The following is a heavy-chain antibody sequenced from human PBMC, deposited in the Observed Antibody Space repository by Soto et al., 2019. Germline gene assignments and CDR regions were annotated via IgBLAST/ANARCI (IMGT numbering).Heavy chain of an antibody. CDR3: ARDAGIAAAEAYFVE. Sequence: AAVKVSCKASGYTFTSYAMHWVRQAPGQRLEWMGWINAGNGNTKYSQKFQGRVTITRDTSASTAYMELSSLRSEDTAVYYCARDAGIAAAEAYFVERGQGTRVTLA. CDR2: INAGNGNT. CDR1: GYTFTSYA. J-gene: IGHJ4*02. D-gene: IGHD6-13*01. V-gene: IGHV1-3*01.